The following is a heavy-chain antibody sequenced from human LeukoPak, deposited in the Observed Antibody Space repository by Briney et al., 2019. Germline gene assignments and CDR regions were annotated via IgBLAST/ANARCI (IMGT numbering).Heavy chain of an antibody. D-gene: IGHD4/OR15-4a*01. Sequence: SETLSLTCTVVGGSITSDYWSWIRQSAGKGLEWIGRIFTSGSTTYNPSLKSRVTMSLDTSKNQFFLKLSSVTAAVTAADFCSRGGANDLWGQGTLVTVSS. CDR3: SRGGANDL. V-gene: IGHV4-4*07. CDR1: GGSITSDY. J-gene: IGHJ5*02. CDR2: IFTSGST.